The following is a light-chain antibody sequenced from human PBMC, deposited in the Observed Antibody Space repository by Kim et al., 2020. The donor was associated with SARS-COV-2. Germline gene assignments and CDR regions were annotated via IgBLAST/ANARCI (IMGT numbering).Light chain of an antibody. CDR1: SSDVGGCNC. Sequence: GQSITISCTGTSSDVGGCNCVSWYQHHPGKAPKLMIFDVSKRPSGVSNRFSGSKSGSTASLTISGLQTEDEADYYCSSYTSSTSVVFGGGTQLTVL. CDR3: SSYTSSTSVV. CDR2: DVS. V-gene: IGLV2-14*03. J-gene: IGLJ2*01.